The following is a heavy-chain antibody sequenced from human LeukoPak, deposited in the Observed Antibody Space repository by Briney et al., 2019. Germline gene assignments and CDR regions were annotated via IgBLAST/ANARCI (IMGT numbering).Heavy chain of an antibody. V-gene: IGHV3-20*04. CDR2: INWNDGST. Sequence: PGGSLRLSCAASGFTFDDYGMSWVRQAPGKGLEWVSGINWNDGSTGYADSVKGRFTISRDNAKNSLYLQMNSLRAEDTALYYCARLAGVSSGCSSTSCYALRYYYYYMDVWGKGTTVTVSS. CDR1: GFTFDDYG. CDR3: ARLAGVSSGCSSTSCYALRYYYYYMDV. D-gene: IGHD2-2*01. J-gene: IGHJ6*03.